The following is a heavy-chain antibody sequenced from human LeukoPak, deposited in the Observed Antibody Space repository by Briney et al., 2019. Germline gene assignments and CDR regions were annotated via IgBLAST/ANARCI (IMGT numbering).Heavy chain of an antibody. CDR3: ARDSVEWYIFDY. D-gene: IGHD3-3*01. CDR1: GFTFSSYW. Sequence: GGSLRLSCAASGFTFSSYWMHWVRQAPGKGPVWVARTNRVGSSTAYADSVKGRFTISKDNAKNTLYLLMNSLRAEDTAVYYCARDSVEWYIFDYWGQGTLVTVS. CDR2: TNRVGSST. V-gene: IGHV3-74*01. J-gene: IGHJ4*02.